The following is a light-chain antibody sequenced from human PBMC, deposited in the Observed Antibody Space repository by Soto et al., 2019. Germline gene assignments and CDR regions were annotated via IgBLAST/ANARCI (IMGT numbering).Light chain of an antibody. CDR1: QDIRND. Sequence: AIQMTQSPSSLSASVGDRVTISCRASQDIRNDLGWYQQKPGKAPTVLISTASSLQSGVPSRFSGSGSGTDFTLTISSLQPEDFATYYCLQEYNYPRTFGQGTKLEIK. J-gene: IGKJ2*01. V-gene: IGKV1-6*01. CDR2: TAS. CDR3: LQEYNYPRT.